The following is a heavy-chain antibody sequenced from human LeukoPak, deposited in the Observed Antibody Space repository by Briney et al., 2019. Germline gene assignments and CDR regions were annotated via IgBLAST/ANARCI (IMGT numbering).Heavy chain of an antibody. CDR2: INHRGST. CDR1: GESLSKYY. J-gene: IGHJ4*02. V-gene: IGHV4-34*01. Sequence: SETQSLTCAVYGESLSKYYWTWIRHSPGKGLEWIGEINHRGSTNLNPSLKSRVTLSVDTSKHQFSLKLTSVTAADAAVYYCASSVGSTDYWGQGTLVTVSS. D-gene: IGHD1-26*01. CDR3: ASSVGSTDY.